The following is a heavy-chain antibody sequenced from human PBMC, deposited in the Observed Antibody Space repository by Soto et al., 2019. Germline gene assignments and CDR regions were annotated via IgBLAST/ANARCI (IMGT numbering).Heavy chain of an antibody. CDR2: IIPIFGTA. Sequence: GASVKVSCKASGGTFSSYAISWVRQAPGQGLEWMGGIIPIFGTANYAQKFQGRVTITADESTGTAYMQLRSLRSEDTAVYYCAIEVGRSNQFDLWGQGTMVTVSS. CDR1: GGTFSSYA. D-gene: IGHD6-13*01. CDR3: AIEVGRSNQFDL. J-gene: IGHJ5*02. V-gene: IGHV1-69*13.